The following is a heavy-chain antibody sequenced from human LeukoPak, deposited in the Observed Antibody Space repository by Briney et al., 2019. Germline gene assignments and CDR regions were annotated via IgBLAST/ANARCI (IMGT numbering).Heavy chain of an antibody. D-gene: IGHD3-10*01. CDR3: ARERVTMVRGGDYFDY. V-gene: IGHV1-69*04. J-gene: IGHJ4*02. CDR2: IIPILGIA. CDR1: GATSRRHA. Sequence: SVKVSCKAPGATSRRHAISWVRQAPGQGLEWMGRIIPILGIANYAQKFQGRVTITADKSTSTAYMELSSLRSEDTAVYYCARERVTMVRGGDYFDYWGQGTLVTVSS.